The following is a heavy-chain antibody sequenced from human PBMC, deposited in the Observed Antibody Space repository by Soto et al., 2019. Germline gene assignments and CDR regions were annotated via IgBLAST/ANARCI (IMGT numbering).Heavy chain of an antibody. V-gene: IGHV3-7*03. CDR3: ARDHLILPAHDIFYGSDV. D-gene: IGHD2-21*02. CDR2: IPQGEVDG. J-gene: IGHJ6*02. CDR1: GSTLRLYS. Sequence: GVPRRLSCKDSGSTLRLYSIRSLRQSPGRGLGTSAKIPQGEVDGHYADSVKGRFTISRDNGKNSLYLQLNNLRAEDTAVYYCARDHLILPAHDIFYGSDVWGRGATVTVSS.